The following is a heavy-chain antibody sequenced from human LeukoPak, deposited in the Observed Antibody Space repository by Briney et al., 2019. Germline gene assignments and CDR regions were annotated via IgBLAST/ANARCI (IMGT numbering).Heavy chain of an antibody. CDR2: ISYDGSNK. CDR1: GFTFSSYG. Sequence: HPGRSLRLSCAASGFTFSSYGMHWVRQAPGKGLEWVAVISYDGSNKYYADSVKGRFTISRGNSKNTLYLQMNSLRAEDTAVYYCAKDSGWFGELLLGFDYWGQGTLVTVSS. V-gene: IGHV3-30*18. J-gene: IGHJ4*02. CDR3: AKDSGWFGELLLGFDY. D-gene: IGHD3-10*01.